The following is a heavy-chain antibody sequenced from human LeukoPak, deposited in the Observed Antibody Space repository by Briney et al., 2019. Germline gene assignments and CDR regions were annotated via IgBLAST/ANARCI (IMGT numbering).Heavy chain of an antibody. CDR1: GDSISSYY. CDR3: ARGVEMATIWYGMDV. J-gene: IGHJ6*02. CDR2: IYYSGST. D-gene: IGHD5-24*01. Sequence: PSETLSLTCTVSGDSISSYYWSWIRQPPGKGLEWIGYIYYSGSTNYNPSLKSRVTISVDTSKNQFSLKLSSVTAADTAVYYCARGVEMATIWYGMDVWGQGTTVTVSS. V-gene: IGHV4-59*01.